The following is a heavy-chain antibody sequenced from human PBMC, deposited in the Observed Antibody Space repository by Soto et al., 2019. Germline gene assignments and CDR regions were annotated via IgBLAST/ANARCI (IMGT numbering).Heavy chain of an antibody. CDR3: AGVSSVTTFYFDV. D-gene: IGHD4-17*01. Sequence: EVQLVESGGGLVQPGGSLRLTCAASGFTFSDHYMDWVRQAPGKGLEWVGRTRKKANSYTTEYAASVKGRFTISRDESKNSLYLQMNSLKTEDTAVYYCAGVSSVTTFYFDVWGRGTLVTVSS. CDR2: TRKKANSYTT. J-gene: IGHJ2*01. CDR1: GFTFSDHY. V-gene: IGHV3-72*01.